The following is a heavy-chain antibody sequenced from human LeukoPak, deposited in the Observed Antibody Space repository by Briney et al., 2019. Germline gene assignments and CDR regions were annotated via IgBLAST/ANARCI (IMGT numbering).Heavy chain of an antibody. CDR2: IIPIFGTA. CDR1: GGTFSSYA. CDR3: ATLDYYDTKNDY. V-gene: IGHV1-69*05. D-gene: IGHD3-22*01. J-gene: IGHJ4*02. Sequence: SVKVSCTASGGTFSSYAISWVRQAPGQGLEWMGRIIPIFGTANYAQKFQGRVTITTDESTSTAYMELSSLRSEDTAVYYCATLDYYDTKNDYWGQGTLVTVSS.